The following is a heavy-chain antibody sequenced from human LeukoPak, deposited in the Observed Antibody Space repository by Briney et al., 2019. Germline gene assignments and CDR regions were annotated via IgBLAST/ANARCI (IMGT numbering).Heavy chain of an antibody. CDR2: INSDGKST. D-gene: IGHD3-10*01. CDR3: SRGPVDGSGNYYVGGH. CDR1: GFTFSNAW. V-gene: IGHV3-74*01. Sequence: AGGSLRLSCAASGFTFSNAWMSWVRQAPGKGLVWVSRINSDGKSTNYADSAKGRFTISRDNAKNTLYLQMNSLRAEDTAVYYCSRGPVDGSGNYYVGGHWGQGTLVTVSS. J-gene: IGHJ4*02.